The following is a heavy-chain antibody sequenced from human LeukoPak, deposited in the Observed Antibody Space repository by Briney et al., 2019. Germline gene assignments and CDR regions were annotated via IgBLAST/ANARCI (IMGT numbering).Heavy chain of an antibody. Sequence: ASVKVSCKASGYTFTSYGISWVRQAPGQGLEWMGWISAYNGNTNYAQKLQGRVTMTTDTSTSTAYMELRSLRSDDTAVYYCALSCSSTSCYGPIDDFDIWGQGTMVTVSS. D-gene: IGHD2-2*01. CDR2: ISAYNGNT. CDR3: ALSCSSTSCYGPIDDFDI. CDR1: GYTFTSYG. V-gene: IGHV1-18*01. J-gene: IGHJ3*02.